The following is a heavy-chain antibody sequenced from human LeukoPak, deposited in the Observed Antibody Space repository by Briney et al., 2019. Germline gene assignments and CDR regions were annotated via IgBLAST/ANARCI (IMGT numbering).Heavy chain of an antibody. Sequence: ASVKVSCKASGGTFSNYAINWVRQAPGQGLEWMGGIIPIFGTANYAQKFQGRVTITADESTSTAYMELSSLRSEDTAVYYCARDRYYDFWSGYYTLAFDYWGQGTLVTVSS. CDR2: IIPIFGTA. CDR1: GGTFSNYA. CDR3: ARDRYYDFWSGYYTLAFDY. V-gene: IGHV1-69*13. J-gene: IGHJ4*02. D-gene: IGHD3-3*01.